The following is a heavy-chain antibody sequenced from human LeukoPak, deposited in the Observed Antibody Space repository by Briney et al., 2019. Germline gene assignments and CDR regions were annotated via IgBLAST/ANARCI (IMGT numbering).Heavy chain of an antibody. J-gene: IGHJ4*02. CDR1: GFTFSSSA. D-gene: IGHD6-25*01. V-gene: IGHV3-23*01. CDR3: ASWAGTTAGFSGPFDF. Sequence: GGSLRLSCAASGFTFSSSAMSWVRQAPGKGLEWVSSISGSGSGGSTYYADSVKGRFTISRDDAKNSLYLQMNSLRGEDTAVYYCASWAGTTAGFSGPFDFWGQGTLVTVSS. CDR2: ISGSGSGGST.